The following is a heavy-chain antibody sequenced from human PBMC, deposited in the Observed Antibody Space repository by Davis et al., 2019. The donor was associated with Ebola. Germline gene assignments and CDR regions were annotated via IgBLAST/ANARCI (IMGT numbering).Heavy chain of an antibody. J-gene: IGHJ6*01. CDR3: AREGPIGLPPGTLLQEHL. CDR2: ISGSGGST. Sequence: GESLKISCAASGFTFSSYAMSWVRQAPGKGLEWVSAISGSGGSTYYADSVKGRFTISRDNAKNSLYLQMNSLRAEDTAVYYCAREGPIGLPPGTLLQEHLWG. CDR1: GFTFSSYA. V-gene: IGHV3-23*01.